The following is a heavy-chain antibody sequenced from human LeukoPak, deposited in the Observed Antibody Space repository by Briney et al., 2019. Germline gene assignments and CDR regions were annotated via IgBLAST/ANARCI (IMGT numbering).Heavy chain of an antibody. CDR2: IRYDGSSK. D-gene: IGHD4-17*01. CDR3: ANTLYGDYAVDY. V-gene: IGHV3-30*02. Sequence: GGSLRLSCAASGFTFSSYGMHWVRQAPGKGLEWVAFIRYDGSSKYYADSVKGRFTISRDNSKNTLYLQMNSLRAEDTAVYYCANTLYGDYAVDYWGQGTLVTVSS. CDR1: GFTFSSYG. J-gene: IGHJ4*02.